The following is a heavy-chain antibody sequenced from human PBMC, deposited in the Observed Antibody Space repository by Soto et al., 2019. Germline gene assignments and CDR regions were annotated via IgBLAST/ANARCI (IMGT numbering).Heavy chain of an antibody. J-gene: IGHJ6*02. CDR3: AKDTVATTYYYYYGMDV. CDR1: GFTFSSYG. V-gene: IGHV3-30*18. Sequence: PGGSLRLCCAAAGFTFSSYGMHWVRQAPGKGLEWVAVISYDGSNKYYADSVKGRFTISRDNSKNTLYLQMNSLRAEDTAVYYCAKDTVATTYYYYYGMDVWGQGTTVTVSS. CDR2: ISYDGSNK. D-gene: IGHD5-12*01.